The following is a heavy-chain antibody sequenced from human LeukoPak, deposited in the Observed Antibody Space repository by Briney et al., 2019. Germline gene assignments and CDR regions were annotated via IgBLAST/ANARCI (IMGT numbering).Heavy chain of an antibody. Sequence: SVKVSCKASGGTFSSYAISWVRQAPGQGLEWMGGIIPIFGTANYAQKFQGRDTITADESTSTAYMELSSLRSEDTAVYYCARSRYCSSTSCYRRNYYFDYWGQGTLVTVSS. CDR3: ARSRYCSSTSCYRRNYYFDY. CDR2: IIPIFGTA. CDR1: GGTFSSYA. D-gene: IGHD2-2*01. J-gene: IGHJ4*02. V-gene: IGHV1-69*01.